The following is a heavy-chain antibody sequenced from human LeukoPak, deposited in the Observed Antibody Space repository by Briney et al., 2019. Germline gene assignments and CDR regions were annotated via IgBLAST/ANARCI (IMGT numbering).Heavy chain of an antibody. CDR1: GYSFTNHY. J-gene: IGHJ6*02. D-gene: IGHD6-19*01. CDR3: ARDWGIEGRDIPVAGRSDYYFGLDV. Sequence: ASVKVSCKASGYSFTNHYIHWLRQAPGQGLEWMGIINPSGGSTDYAQKFQGRVTMTRDASTSTVYMEVSSLRFEDTAVYYCARDWGIEGRDIPVAGRSDYYFGLDVWGQGTTVTVSS. CDR2: INPSGGST. V-gene: IGHV1-46*01.